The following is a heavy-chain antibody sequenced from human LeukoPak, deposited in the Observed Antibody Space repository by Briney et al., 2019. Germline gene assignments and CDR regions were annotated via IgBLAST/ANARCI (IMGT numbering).Heavy chain of an antibody. CDR1: GFTFATYA. J-gene: IGHJ4*02. V-gene: IGHV3-23*01. D-gene: IGHD5-18*01. CDR2: IGGSDGST. Sequence: GGSLRLSCAASGFTFATYAMNWVRQAPGKGLEWVSAIGGSDGSTFYADSVKGRFTISRDNSKNTLYLQMNSLRAEDTAIYYCARTLFGFSYGKIDYWGQGTLVTVSS. CDR3: ARTLFGFSYGKIDY.